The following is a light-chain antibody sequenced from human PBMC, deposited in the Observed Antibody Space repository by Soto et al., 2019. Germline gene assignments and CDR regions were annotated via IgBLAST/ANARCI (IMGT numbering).Light chain of an antibody. V-gene: IGKV1-5*03. CDR1: QSISTW. CDR2: KAS. J-gene: IGKJ4*01. Sequence: DIQMTQSPSTLSASVGDRVTITCRASQSISTWLAWYQQKPGKAPKLLIYKASSLEGGVPSRFSGSGSGTXFNITISSLQPDDFATYYCQQYNTYPLTFGGGTTVDTK. CDR3: QQYNTYPLT.